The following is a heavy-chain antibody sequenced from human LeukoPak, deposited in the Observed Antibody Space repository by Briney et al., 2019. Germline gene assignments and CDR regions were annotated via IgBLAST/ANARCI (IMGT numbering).Heavy chain of an antibody. D-gene: IGHD5-18*01. CDR2: IKEDGSEI. J-gene: IGHJ4*02. CDR3: ARGYTCGY. V-gene: IGHV3-7*04. Sequence: GGSLRLSCAASGFTFSTYWMSWVRQAPGKGLEWVANIKEDGSEINYADSVRGRFTISRDNAKNSLYLQVNSLRAEDTAVYYCARGYTCGYWGQGTLVIVSS. CDR1: GFTFSTYW.